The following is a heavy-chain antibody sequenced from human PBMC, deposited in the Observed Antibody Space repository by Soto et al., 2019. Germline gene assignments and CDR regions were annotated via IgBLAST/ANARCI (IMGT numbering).Heavy chain of an antibody. CDR1: RFTFSDYS. CDR2: LRSSPPSL. J-gene: IGHJ3*02. Sequence: PGGSLGLPGAASRFTFSDYSMNWVRQAPGKGLEGVSYLRSSPPSLRYADAVKRRCTFSRDNAKISLYLQMNSLREEDTAVSHCARNNIYALDMWDQETMVAISS. V-gene: IGHV3-48*02. CDR3: ARNNIYALDM.